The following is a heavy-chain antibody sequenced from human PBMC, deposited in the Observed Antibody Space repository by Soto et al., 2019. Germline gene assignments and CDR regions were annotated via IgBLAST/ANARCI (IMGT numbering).Heavy chain of an antibody. CDR1: GGSISSYY. J-gene: IGHJ4*02. CDR2: IYFRGTT. Sequence: PSETLSLTCTVSGGSISSYYWSWIRQPPGKGLEWIGYIYFRGTTNYNPSLKSRVTMSADTSKNQFSPKLNSVTAADTAVYYCARMNYYDTSGYPFDYWGQGMMVTVS. CDR3: ARMNYYDTSGYPFDY. D-gene: IGHD3-22*01. V-gene: IGHV4-59*01.